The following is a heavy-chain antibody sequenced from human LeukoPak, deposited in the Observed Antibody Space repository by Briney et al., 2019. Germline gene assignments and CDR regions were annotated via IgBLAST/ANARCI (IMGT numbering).Heavy chain of an antibody. J-gene: IGHJ4*02. CDR2: IYPGDSDT. Sequence: GESLKISCKGSGYSFTSYWIDWVRQMPGKGLEWMGIIYPGDSDTRYSPSFQGQVTISADKSISTAYLQWSSLKASDTAMYYCARAYSGCSSGWSFYYRGQGTLVTVSS. CDR3: ARAYSGCSSGWSFYY. CDR1: GYSFTSYW. V-gene: IGHV5-51*01. D-gene: IGHD6-19*01.